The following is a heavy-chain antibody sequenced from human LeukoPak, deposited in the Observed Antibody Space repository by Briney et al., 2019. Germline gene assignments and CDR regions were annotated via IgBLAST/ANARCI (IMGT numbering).Heavy chain of an antibody. J-gene: IGHJ4*02. CDR2: ISAYNGNT. CDR3: ARTYSSSWSARGGVDY. CDR1: GYTFTSYG. D-gene: IGHD6-13*01. Sequence: GASVKVSCKASGYTFTSYGISWVRQAPGQGLEWMGWISAYNGNTNYAQKLQGRVTMTTDTSTSTAYMELRSLRSDDTAVYYCARTYSSSWSARGGVDYWGQGTLVTVSS. V-gene: IGHV1-18*01.